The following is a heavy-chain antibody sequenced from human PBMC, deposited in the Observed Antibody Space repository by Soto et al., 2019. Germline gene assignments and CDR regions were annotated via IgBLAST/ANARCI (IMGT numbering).Heavy chain of an antibody. V-gene: IGHV3-72*01. CDR2: IRKKADSYTT. J-gene: IGHJ4*02. CDR1: GFSFSDHY. CDR3: ARDGSGAGRD. Sequence: GGPLRLSCAASGFSFSDHYMDWVRQAPGKGQECVGRIRKKADSYTTEYDATGIDRFTISRGDSRNSLYLQMNSLKTDDTAVYYCARDGSGAGRDWGQGP. D-gene: IGHD3-10*01.